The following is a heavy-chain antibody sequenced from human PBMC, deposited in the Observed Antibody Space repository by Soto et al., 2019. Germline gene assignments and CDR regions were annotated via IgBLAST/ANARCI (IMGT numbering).Heavy chain of an antibody. CDR1: GFTFSSYG. J-gene: IGHJ6*02. Sequence: GGSLRLSCAASGFTFSSYGMHWVRQAPGKGLEWVAVISYDGSNKYYADSVKGRFTISRDNSKNTLYLQMNSLRAEDTAVYYCAKEGGSYLSYYYYGMDVWGQGTTVTVSS. CDR2: ISYDGSNK. CDR3: AKEGGSYLSYYYYGMDV. V-gene: IGHV3-30*18. D-gene: IGHD1-26*01.